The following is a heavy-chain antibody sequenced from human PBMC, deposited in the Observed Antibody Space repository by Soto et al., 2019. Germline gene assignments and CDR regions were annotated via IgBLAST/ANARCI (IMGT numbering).Heavy chain of an antibody. CDR1: GGSISSDNYY. Sequence: PSETLSLTCTVSGGSISSDNYYWSWIRQHPGKGLEWIGYIYYSGTTYYNPSLESRLTISVDTSKNQFSLKLSSVTAADTAVYYCARDINXSVTTFDARYYYNGLDVWGQGTTVTVSS. CDR2: IYYSGTT. D-gene: IGHD1-26*01. CDR3: ARDINXSVTTFDARYYYNGLDV. V-gene: IGHV4-31*03. J-gene: IGHJ6*01.